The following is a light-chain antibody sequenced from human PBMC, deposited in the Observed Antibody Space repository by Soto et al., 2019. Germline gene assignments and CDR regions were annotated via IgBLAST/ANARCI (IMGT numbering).Light chain of an antibody. CDR1: QSVSSD. J-gene: IGKJ5*01. CDR3: QQYNNWIT. V-gene: IGKV3-15*01. CDR2: GAS. Sequence: EIVMTQSASTLSGSPGERATLSCRASQSVSSDLAWYQQKPGQAPRLLIYGASTRATGIPARFSGSGSGTEFTLTISSLQSEDFAVYFCQQYNNWITFGQGTRLEIK.